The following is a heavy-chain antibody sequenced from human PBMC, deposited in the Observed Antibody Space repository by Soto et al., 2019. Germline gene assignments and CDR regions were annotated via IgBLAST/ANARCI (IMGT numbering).Heavy chain of an antibody. CDR1: GGSISSGGYS. V-gene: IGHV4-30-2*01. CDR2: ISHSGST. Sequence: QLQLQESGSGLVKPSQTLSLTCAVSGGSISSGGYSWSWILQPPGKGLDWIGYISHSGSTLYNPSLKSRVTISVDRSKNQFSLKLSSVTAADTAVYYCAAGGGLPRYYWGQGTLVTVSS. CDR3: AAGGGLPRYY. D-gene: IGHD5-12*01. J-gene: IGHJ4*02.